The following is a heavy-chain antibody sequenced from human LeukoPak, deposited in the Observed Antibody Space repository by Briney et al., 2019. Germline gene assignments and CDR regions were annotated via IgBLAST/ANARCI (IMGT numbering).Heavy chain of an antibody. CDR3: ARGGDQVVPDSNWFDP. Sequence: ASVKVSCKASGYTFTSYDINWVRQATGQGLEWMGWMNPNSGNTGYAQEFQGRVTMTRNTSISTAYMELSSLRSEDTAVYYCARGGDQVVPDSNWFDPWGQGTLVTVSS. J-gene: IGHJ5*02. D-gene: IGHD2-2*01. CDR1: GYTFTSYD. V-gene: IGHV1-8*01. CDR2: MNPNSGNT.